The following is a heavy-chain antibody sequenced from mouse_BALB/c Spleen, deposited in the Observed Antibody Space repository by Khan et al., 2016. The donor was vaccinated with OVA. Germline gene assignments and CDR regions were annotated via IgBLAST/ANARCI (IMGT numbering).Heavy chain of an antibody. J-gene: IGHJ3*01. V-gene: IGHV1-77*01. CDR1: GYTFTDYV. CDR2: IYPGSDST. Sequence: QVRLQQSGPELVKPEASVKMSCKASGYTFTDYVMNWVKQRNGQGLEWIGQIYPGSDSTYYNEKFKGKATLTAYRSYSTAYMQLSNLTSEESAVYFCARAGWDVFAYWGQGTLVTVSA. D-gene: IGHD4-1*01. CDR3: ARAGWDVFAY.